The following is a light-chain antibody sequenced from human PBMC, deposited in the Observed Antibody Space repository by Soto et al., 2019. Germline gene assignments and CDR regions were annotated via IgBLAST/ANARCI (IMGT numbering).Light chain of an antibody. CDR1: QSISSW. J-gene: IGKJ1*01. CDR2: DAS. V-gene: IGKV1-5*01. CDR3: QQYKSYLWT. Sequence: DMQMSQSPSTVSASLGDRVTIXXRSSQSISSWLAWYQQKPGKAPKLXIYDASSLESGVPSRFSGSGSGTEFTLTISSLQPDDFATYYCQQYKSYLWTFGQGTKVDIK.